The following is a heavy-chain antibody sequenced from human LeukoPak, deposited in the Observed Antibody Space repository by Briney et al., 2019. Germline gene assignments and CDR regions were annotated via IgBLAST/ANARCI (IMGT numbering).Heavy chain of an antibody. CDR3: ARDPSLGDYVE. V-gene: IGHV1-2*02. D-gene: IGHD4-17*01. J-gene: IGHJ4*02. CDR2: INPNSGGT. CDR1: GYTFTGYY. Sequence: ASVKVSCKASGYTFTGYYMHWVRQAPGQGVGWMGWINPNSGGTNYAQKFQGRVTMTRDTSISTAYMELSRLRSDDTAVYYCARDPSLGDYVEWGQGTLVTVSS.